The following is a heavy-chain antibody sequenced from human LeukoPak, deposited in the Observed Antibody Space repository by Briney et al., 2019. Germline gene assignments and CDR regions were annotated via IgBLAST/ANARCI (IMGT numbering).Heavy chain of an antibody. J-gene: IGHJ5*02. CDR2: ISYDGSNK. CDR3: ARGYCSGGSCYWNWFDP. D-gene: IGHD2-15*01. CDR1: GFTFSSYG. Sequence: PGGSLRLSCAVSGFTFSSYGMHWVRQAPGKGLEWVAVISYDGSNKYYADSVKGRFTISRDNSKNTLYLQMNSLRADDTAVYYCARGYCSGGSCYWNWFDPWGQGTLVTVSS. V-gene: IGHV3-30*03.